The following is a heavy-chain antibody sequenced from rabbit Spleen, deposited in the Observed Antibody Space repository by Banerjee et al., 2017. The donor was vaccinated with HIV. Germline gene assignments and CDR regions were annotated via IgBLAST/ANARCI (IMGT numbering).Heavy chain of an antibody. CDR3: ARDTGSSFSSYGMDL. CDR2: IAGSSSGFT. V-gene: IGHV1S40*01. D-gene: IGHD8-1*01. J-gene: IGHJ6*01. CDR1: GGSFISRDY. Sequence: QSLHETGGAFVKLWACLTLTCTESGGSFISRDYICGVCQLPGKGLGWISCIAGSSSGFTYSATWAKGRFTCSKTSSTTVTLQMTSLTVADTATYFCARDTGSSFSSYGMDLWGQGTLVTVS.